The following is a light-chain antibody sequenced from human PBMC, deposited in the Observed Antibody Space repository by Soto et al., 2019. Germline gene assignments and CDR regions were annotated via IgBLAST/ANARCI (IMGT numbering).Light chain of an antibody. Sequence: QSVLTQPASVSGSPGQSITISCTGTSGDIGSYNRVSWHQQHPGKAPKLIIYEVTDRPSGVSNRFPGSKSGNTASLTISGLQAEDEAEYYCSSYTNINTRACVFGTGTKVTV. CDR1: SGDIGSYNR. J-gene: IGLJ1*01. CDR2: EVT. CDR3: SSYTNINTRACV. V-gene: IGLV2-14*01.